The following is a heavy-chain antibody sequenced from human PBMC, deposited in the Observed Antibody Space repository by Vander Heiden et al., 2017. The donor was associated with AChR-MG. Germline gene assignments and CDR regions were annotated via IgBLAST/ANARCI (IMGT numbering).Heavy chain of an antibody. Sequence: QVQLQQSGPGLVKPSQTLSLTCSISGDSVSSNSAAWNWIRQSPSRGLEWLGRTYYRSKWYNDYAVPVKSRITINPDTSKNQFSLQLNSVTPEDTAVYYCARDSSASLVSYYYYGMDVWGQGTTVTVSS. CDR3: ARDSSASLVSYYYYGMDV. V-gene: IGHV6-1*01. J-gene: IGHJ6*02. CDR2: TYYRSKWYN. CDR1: GDSVSSNSAA.